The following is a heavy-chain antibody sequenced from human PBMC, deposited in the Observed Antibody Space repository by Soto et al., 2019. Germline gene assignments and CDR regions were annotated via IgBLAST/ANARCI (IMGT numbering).Heavy chain of an antibody. J-gene: IGHJ4*02. Sequence: SGPTLVNPTETLTLTCTVSGFSLSNARMGVSWIRQPPGKALEWLAHIFSNDEKSYSTSLKSRLTISKDTSKSQVVLTMTNMDPVDTATYYCARISRGGLRFLEWPQIDYWGQGTLVTVSS. D-gene: IGHD3-3*01. CDR1: GFSLSNARMG. CDR3: ARISRGGLRFLEWPQIDY. V-gene: IGHV2-26*01. CDR2: IFSNDEK.